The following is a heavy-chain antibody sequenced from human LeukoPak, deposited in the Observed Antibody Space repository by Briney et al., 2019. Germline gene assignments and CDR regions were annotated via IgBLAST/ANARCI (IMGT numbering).Heavy chain of an antibody. J-gene: IGHJ3*02. CDR1: GVSISSYY. V-gene: IGHV4-59*08. CDR3: ARGPHYDFWSGPGGGAFDI. CDR2: IYYSGST. D-gene: IGHD3-3*01. Sequence: SGTLSLTCTVSGVSISSYYWSWIRQPPGKGLEWIGYIYYSGSTNYNPSLRSRVTISVDTSKNQFSLKLSSVTAADTAVYYCARGPHYDFWSGPGGGAFDIWGQGTMVTVSS.